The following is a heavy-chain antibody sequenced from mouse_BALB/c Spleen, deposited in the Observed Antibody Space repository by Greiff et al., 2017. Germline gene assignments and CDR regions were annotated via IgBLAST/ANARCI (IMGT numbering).Heavy chain of an antibody. CDR2: ISTYYGDA. D-gene: IGHD2-13*01. J-gene: IGHJ2*01. CDR1: GYTFTDYA. CDR3: ARGDVFDY. Sequence: VQLQQSGAELVRPGVSVKISCKGSGYTFTDYAMHWVKQSHAKSLEWIGVISTYYGDASYNQKFKGKATMTVDKSSSTAYMELSSLTSEDSAVYYCARGDVFDYWGQGTTLTVSS. V-gene: IGHV1S137*01.